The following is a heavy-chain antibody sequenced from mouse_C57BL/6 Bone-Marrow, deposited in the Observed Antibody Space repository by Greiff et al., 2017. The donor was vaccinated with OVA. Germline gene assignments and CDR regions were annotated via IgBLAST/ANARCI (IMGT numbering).Heavy chain of an antibody. Sequence: VQRVESGAELAKPGASVKLSCKASGYTFTSYWMHWVKQRPGQGLEWIGYINPSSGYTKYNQKFKDKATLTADKSSSTAYMQLSSLTYEDSAVYYCARTNTTVPMDYWGQGTSVTVSS. CDR2: INPSSGYT. CDR1: GYTFTSYW. V-gene: IGHV1-7*01. D-gene: IGHD1-1*01. CDR3: ARTNTTVPMDY. J-gene: IGHJ4*01.